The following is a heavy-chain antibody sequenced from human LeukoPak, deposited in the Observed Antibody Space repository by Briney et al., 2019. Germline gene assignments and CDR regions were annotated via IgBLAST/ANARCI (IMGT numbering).Heavy chain of an antibody. CDR1: GFTFSSYG. CDR3: AKDYRGYCSSTSCYGVDY. D-gene: IGHD2-2*01. V-gene: IGHV3-30*02. CDR2: IRYDGSNK. J-gene: IGHJ4*02. Sequence: GGSLRLSCAASGFTFSSYGMHWVRQAPGKGLGWVAFIRYDGSNKYYADSVKGRFTISRDNSKTTLYLQMNSLRAEDTAVYYCAKDYRGYCSSTSCYGVDYWGQGTLVTVSS.